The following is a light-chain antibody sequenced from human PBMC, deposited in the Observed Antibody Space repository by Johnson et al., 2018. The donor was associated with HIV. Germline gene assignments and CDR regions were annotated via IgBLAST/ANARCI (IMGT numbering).Light chain of an antibody. V-gene: IGLV1-51*02. CDR3: GIWDGSLSAYV. Sequence: QSVLTQPPSVSAAPGQKVTISCSGSSSDMGNYAVSWYQQLPGTAPKLLIYENNKRPSGIPDRFSGSKSGTSATLGITGLQTGAEADYYCGIWDGSLSAYVFGTGTKVTVL. CDR2: ENN. CDR1: SSDMGNYA. J-gene: IGLJ1*01.